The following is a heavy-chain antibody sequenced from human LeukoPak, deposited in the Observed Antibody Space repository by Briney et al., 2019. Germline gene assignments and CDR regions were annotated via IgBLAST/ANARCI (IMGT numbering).Heavy chain of an antibody. D-gene: IGHD2-2*01. CDR2: IYTSGST. CDR1: GGSISSGSYY. CDR3: ARGPAVAFDY. Sequence: SQTLSLTCTVSGGSISSGSYYWSWIRQPAGKGLEWIGPIYTSGSTNYNPSLKSRVTISVNTSKNQFSLKLSSVTAADTAVYYCARGPAVAFDYWGQGTLVTVSS. J-gene: IGHJ4*02. V-gene: IGHV4-61*02.